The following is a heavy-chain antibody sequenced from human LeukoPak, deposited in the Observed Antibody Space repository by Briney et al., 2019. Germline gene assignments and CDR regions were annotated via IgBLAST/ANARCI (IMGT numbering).Heavy chain of an antibody. J-gene: IGHJ4*02. CDR2: INPNSGAT. D-gene: IGHD6-13*01. CDR1: GYTFAGYY. Sequence: ASVKVSCKASGYTFAGYYMHWVRQAPGQGLEWMGWINPNSGATNYAQKFQGRVTMTKDTSINAASMDLGNLRFDDTAIYYCTTSSSWYFFEYWGQGTLVTVAS. V-gene: IGHV1-2*02. CDR3: TTSSSWYFFEY.